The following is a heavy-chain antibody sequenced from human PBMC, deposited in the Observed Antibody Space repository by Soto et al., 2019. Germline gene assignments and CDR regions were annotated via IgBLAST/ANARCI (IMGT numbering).Heavy chain of an antibody. V-gene: IGHV3-74*01. Sequence: AGSLRLSCAASGFTFGRHCMHWGRQAPGKGPVWVSRINSDGTITNYADSVKGRLTISRDNAKSTLYLQINSLRAEDTAVYYCACDTPIARTASVNWFDTWGQGTLVTVS. CDR1: GFTFGRHC. D-gene: IGHD5-18*01. J-gene: IGHJ5*02. CDR2: INSDGTIT. CDR3: ACDTPIARTASVNWFDT.